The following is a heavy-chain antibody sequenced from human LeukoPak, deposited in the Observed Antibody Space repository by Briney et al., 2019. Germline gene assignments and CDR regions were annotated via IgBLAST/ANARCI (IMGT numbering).Heavy chain of an antibody. CDR3: ARGEFDGGVYFDY. D-gene: IGHD3-16*01. CDR2: MYSSGST. Sequence: ASETLSLTCTVSGGSISSSSYYWGWIRQPPGKGLEWIGSMYSSGSTYYNPSLKSRVTISVDTSKNQFSLKLSSVTAADTAVYYCARGEFDGGVYFDYWGQGTLVTVSS. V-gene: IGHV4-39*07. CDR1: GGSISSSSYY. J-gene: IGHJ4*02.